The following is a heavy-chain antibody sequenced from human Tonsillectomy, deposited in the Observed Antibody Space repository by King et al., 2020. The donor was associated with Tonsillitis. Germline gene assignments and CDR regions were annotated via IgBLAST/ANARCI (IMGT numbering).Heavy chain of an antibody. Sequence: VQLVESGAEVKKPGSSVTVSCKASGGTFSNYATSWVRQAPGQGLEWMGGIIPIFGTANYAQKFQGRVTITADESTSTAYMELSSLRSEDTAVYYCASSIFGVPDYYYYYMDVWGKGTTVIVSS. CDR3: ASSIFGVPDYYYYYMDV. D-gene: IGHD3-3*01. CDR2: IIPIFGTA. V-gene: IGHV1-69*01. CDR1: GGTFSNYA. J-gene: IGHJ6*03.